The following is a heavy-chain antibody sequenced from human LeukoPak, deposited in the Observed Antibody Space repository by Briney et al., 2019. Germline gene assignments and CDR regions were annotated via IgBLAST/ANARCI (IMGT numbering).Heavy chain of an antibody. Sequence: SETLSPTCTVSGGSISSSSYYWGWIRQPPGKGLEWIGSIYYSGSTYYNPSLKSRVTISVDTSKNQFSLKLSSVTAADTAVYYCARLFVGSSTGRSLDYWGQGTLVTVSS. D-gene: IGHD6-13*01. CDR2: IYYSGST. J-gene: IGHJ4*02. V-gene: IGHV4-39*01. CDR3: ARLFVGSSTGRSLDY. CDR1: GGSISSSSYY.